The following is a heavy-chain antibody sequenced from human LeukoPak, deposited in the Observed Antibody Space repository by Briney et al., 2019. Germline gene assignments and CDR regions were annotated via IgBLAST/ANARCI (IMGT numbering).Heavy chain of an antibody. CDR1: GFTFSSYA. CDR2: ISGSGDNT. Sequence: GGSLRLSCAASGFTFSSYAMSWVRQAPGKGLEWVSGISGSGDNTYYADSVKGRFTISRDNSKNTLYLQMNSLRAEDTAVYYCARVVGSGLTDYWGQGTLVTVSS. J-gene: IGHJ4*02. V-gene: IGHV3-23*01. D-gene: IGHD2-15*01. CDR3: ARVVGSGLTDY.